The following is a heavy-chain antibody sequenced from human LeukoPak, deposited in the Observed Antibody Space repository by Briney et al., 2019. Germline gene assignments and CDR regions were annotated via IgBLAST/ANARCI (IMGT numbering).Heavy chain of an antibody. Sequence: PGGSLRLSCAASGFTVSSNYMSWVRQAPGKGLEWVSVIYSGGSTYYADSVKGRFTISRDNSKNTLYLQMNSLRAEDTAVYYCARGGRGSTVTTGYFDYWGQGTLVTVSS. CDR3: ARGGRGSTVTTGYFDY. V-gene: IGHV3-53*01. CDR1: GFTVSSNY. CDR2: IYSGGST. J-gene: IGHJ4*02. D-gene: IGHD4-17*01.